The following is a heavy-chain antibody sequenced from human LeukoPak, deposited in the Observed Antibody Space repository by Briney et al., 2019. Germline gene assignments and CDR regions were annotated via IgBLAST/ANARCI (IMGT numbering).Heavy chain of an antibody. D-gene: IGHD5-24*01. J-gene: IGHJ4*02. V-gene: IGHV1-2*02. CDR3: AREVGYNFNY. CDR1: GYTFTDYY. Sequence: GASVKVSCKASGYTFTDYYIHWVRQAPGQGLEWMGWINPNSGGTNYAQNFQGRVTMTRDTSISTAYMELSSLRSDDTAVYYCAREVGYNFNYWGQGTLVTVSS. CDR2: INPNSGGT.